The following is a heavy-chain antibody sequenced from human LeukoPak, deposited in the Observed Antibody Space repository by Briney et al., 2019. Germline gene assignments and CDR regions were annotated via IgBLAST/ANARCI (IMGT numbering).Heavy chain of an antibody. CDR1: GGSISSYY. V-gene: IGHV4-59*08. D-gene: IGHD6-19*01. Sequence: SETLSLTCTVSGGSISSYYWSWIRQPPGKGLEWIGYIYYSGSTNYNPSLKSRVIISVDTSKNQFSLKLSSVTAADTAVYYCATLQYSSGWYDDGAFDIWGQGIMVTVSS. CDR2: IYYSGST. J-gene: IGHJ3*02. CDR3: ATLQYSSGWYDDGAFDI.